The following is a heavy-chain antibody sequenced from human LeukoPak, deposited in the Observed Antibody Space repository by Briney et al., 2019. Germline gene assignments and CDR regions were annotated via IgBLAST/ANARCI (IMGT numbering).Heavy chain of an antibody. V-gene: IGHV3-48*01. D-gene: IGHD6-19*01. J-gene: IGHJ4*02. Sequence: PGGSLRLSCAASGFTFSSYSMNWVRQAPGKGLEWVSYISSSSSTIYYADSVKGRFTISRDNSKNTLYLQMNSLRAEDTAVYYCARSAVEQWLSVGGYWGQGTLVTVSS. CDR2: ISSSSSTI. CDR1: GFTFSSYS. CDR3: ARSAVEQWLSVGGY.